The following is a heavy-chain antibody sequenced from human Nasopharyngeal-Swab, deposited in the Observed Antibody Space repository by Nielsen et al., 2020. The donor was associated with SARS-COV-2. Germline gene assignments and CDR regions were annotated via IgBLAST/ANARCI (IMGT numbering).Heavy chain of an antibody. V-gene: IGHV3-21*01. CDR2: ISSSSSYI. CDR1: GFTFSSYS. J-gene: IGHJ6*02. Sequence: GESLKISCAASGFTFSSYSMNWVRQAPGKGLEWVSSISSSSSYIYYADSVKGRFTISRDNAKNSLYLQMNSPRGEDTAVYYCARGGYCSSTSCDTYYYYGMDVWGQGTTVTVSS. D-gene: IGHD2-2*02. CDR3: ARGGYCSSTSCDTYYYYGMDV.